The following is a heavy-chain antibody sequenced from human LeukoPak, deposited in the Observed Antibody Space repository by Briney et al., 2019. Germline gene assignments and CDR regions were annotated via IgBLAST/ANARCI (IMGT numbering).Heavy chain of an antibody. CDR1: GFIFSSYA. V-gene: IGHV3-23*01. Sequence: GGSLRLSCAASGFIFSSYAMSWVRQAPGKGLEWVSYGGSGGSTYYADSVKGRFTVSRDNSKSTLYLQMNSLTAEDTAVYYCAKMRGQYYHSYYMDAWGKGTTATVSS. CDR3: AKMRGQYYHSYYMDA. CDR2: GGSGGST. J-gene: IGHJ6*03.